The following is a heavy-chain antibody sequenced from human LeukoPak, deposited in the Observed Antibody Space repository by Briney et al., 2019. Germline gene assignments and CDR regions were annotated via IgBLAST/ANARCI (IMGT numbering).Heavy chain of an antibody. CDR1: GFTFSDYY. CDR3: ARGSGWFNHYYMDV. J-gene: IGHJ6*03. CDR2: IRHDGSNK. Sequence: GGSLRLSCAASGFTFSDYYMSWIRQAPGKGLEWVAFIRHDGSNKYYADFVKGRFTISRDNSKNTLYLQANSLRAEDTAVYYCARGSGWFNHYYMDVWGKGTTVTISS. V-gene: IGHV3-30*02. D-gene: IGHD6-19*01.